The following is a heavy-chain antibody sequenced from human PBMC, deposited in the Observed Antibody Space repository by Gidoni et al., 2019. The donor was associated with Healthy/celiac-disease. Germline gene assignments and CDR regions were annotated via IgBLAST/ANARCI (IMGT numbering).Heavy chain of an antibody. V-gene: IGHV4-59*01. CDR1: GGSISSYY. J-gene: IGHJ4*02. CDR2: IYYSGST. CDR3: ARLSSGYYGTFDY. Sequence: QVQLQESGPGLVKPSETLSLTCTVSGGSISSYYWSWIRQPPGKGLEWIGYIYYSGSTNYNPSLKSRVTISVDTSKNQFSLKLSSVTAAETAVYYCARLSSGYYGTFDYWGQGTLVTVSS. D-gene: IGHD3-22*01.